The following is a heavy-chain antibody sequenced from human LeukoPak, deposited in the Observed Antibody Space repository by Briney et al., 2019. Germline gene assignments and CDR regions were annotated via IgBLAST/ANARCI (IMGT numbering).Heavy chain of an antibody. CDR2: IYYSGST. CDR3: ARRLVATITSAFDI. V-gene: IGHV4-59*08. D-gene: IGHD5-12*01. J-gene: IGHJ3*02. CDR1: GGSISSYY. Sequence: SETLSLTCTVSGGSISSYYWSWIRQPPGKGLEGIGYIYYSGSTNYNPSLKSRVTISVDTSKNQFSLKLSSVTAADTAVYYCARRLVATITSAFDIWGQGTMVTVSS.